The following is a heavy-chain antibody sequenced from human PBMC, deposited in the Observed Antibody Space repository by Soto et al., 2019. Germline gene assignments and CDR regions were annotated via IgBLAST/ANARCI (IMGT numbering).Heavy chain of an antibody. Sequence: QVQLVQSGAEVKNPGSSVKVSCKASGGTFSNYAISWVRQAPGQGLEWMGGIIPIFRTPNYAQKFQGRVTLTADESTSTAYMALSSLRSEDTAVYYCATMMGGYQYYYDGMDVWGQGTTVTVSS. CDR2: IIPIFRTP. CDR3: ATMMGGYQYYYDGMDV. CDR1: GGTFSNYA. J-gene: IGHJ6*02. V-gene: IGHV1-69*12. D-gene: IGHD3-16*02.